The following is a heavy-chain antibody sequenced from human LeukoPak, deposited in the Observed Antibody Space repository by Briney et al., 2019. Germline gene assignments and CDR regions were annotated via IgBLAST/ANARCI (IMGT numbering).Heavy chain of an antibody. D-gene: IGHD4-11*01. CDR3: ARDSNDYSNYPNGAGLYYYYYMDV. Sequence: PSETLSLTFTVSGCFISSYYWSWIRQPAGKGLEWIGRIYTSGSTHYNPSLKSRVTMSVDTSKNQFSLKLSSVTAADTAVYYCARDSNDYSNYPNGAGLYYYYYMDVWGKGTTVTVSS. CDR2: IYTSGST. CDR1: GCFISSYY. J-gene: IGHJ6*03. V-gene: IGHV4-4*07.